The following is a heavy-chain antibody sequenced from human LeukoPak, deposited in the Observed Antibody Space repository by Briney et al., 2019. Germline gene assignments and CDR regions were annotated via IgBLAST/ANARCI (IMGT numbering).Heavy chain of an antibody. CDR3: ARDGYSYGSENWFDP. V-gene: IGHV1-2*02. Sequence: GASVKVSCKASGYTFTGYYMHWVRQAPGLGLEWRGWINPNSGGTNYAQKFQGRVTMTRDTSISTAYMELSRLRSDDTAVYYCARDGYSYGSENWFDPWGQGTLVTVSS. D-gene: IGHD5-18*01. CDR1: GYTFTGYY. CDR2: INPNSGGT. J-gene: IGHJ5*02.